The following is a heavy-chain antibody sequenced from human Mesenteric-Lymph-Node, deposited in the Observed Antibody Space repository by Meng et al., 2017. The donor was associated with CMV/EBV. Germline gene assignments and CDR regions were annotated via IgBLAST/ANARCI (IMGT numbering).Heavy chain of an antibody. D-gene: IGHD6-25*01. Sequence: GESLKISCAASGFTFSSYSMNWVRQAPGKGLEWVSYISSSSSTIYYADSVKGRFTISRDNAKNSLYLQMNSLRAEDTAVYYCARVGGEDCLNSGCDPYFYGMDVWGQGTTVTVSS. CDR3: ARVGGEDCLNSGCDPYFYGMDV. J-gene: IGHJ6*02. CDR1: GFTFSSYS. V-gene: IGHV3-48*04. CDR2: ISSSSSTI.